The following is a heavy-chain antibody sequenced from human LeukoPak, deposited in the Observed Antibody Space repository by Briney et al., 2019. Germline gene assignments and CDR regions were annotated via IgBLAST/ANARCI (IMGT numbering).Heavy chain of an antibody. V-gene: IGHV3-7*01. CDR3: ARVGNRCLDS. J-gene: IGHJ4*02. CDR1: GFNFRDRW. Sequence: PGGSLTLSCAASGFNFRDRWLDWVRQAPGAGLEWLGNIVTDGSAQHYADSVKGRFSISRDNRRNLMYLHMNSLRVEDTAIYYCARVGNRCLDSWGQGTLVTVSS. D-gene: IGHD3-16*02. CDR2: IVTDGSAQ.